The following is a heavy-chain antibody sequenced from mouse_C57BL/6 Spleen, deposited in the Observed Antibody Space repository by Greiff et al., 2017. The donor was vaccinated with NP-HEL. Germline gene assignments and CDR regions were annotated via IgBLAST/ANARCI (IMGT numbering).Heavy chain of an antibody. CDR3: ARYYYGRGDYFDY. Sequence: EVKVVESGGGLVQPGGSLSLSCAASGFTFTDYYMSWVRQPPGKALEWLGFIRNKANGYTTEYSASVKGRFTISRDNSQSILYLQMNALRAEDSATYYCARYYYGRGDYFDYWGQGTTLTVSS. CDR1: GFTFTDYY. D-gene: IGHD1-1*01. J-gene: IGHJ2*01. V-gene: IGHV7-3*01. CDR2: IRNKANGYTT.